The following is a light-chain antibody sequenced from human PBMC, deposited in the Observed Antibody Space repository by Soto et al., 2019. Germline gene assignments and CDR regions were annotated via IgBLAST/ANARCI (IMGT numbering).Light chain of an antibody. CDR3: QQYDSYPYT. J-gene: IGKJ2*01. Sequence: DIQMTQSPSTLSASVGDRVTITCRASQSISSWLAWYQQKPGKAPKLLIYKASSLESGVPSRFSGSGSGTEFTLAISSLQPDDFATYYCQQYDSYPYTFGQGTKLEIK. CDR1: QSISSW. V-gene: IGKV1-5*03. CDR2: KAS.